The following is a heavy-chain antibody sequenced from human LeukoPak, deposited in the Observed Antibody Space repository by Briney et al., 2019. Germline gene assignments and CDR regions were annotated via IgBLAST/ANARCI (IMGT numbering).Heavy chain of an antibody. Sequence: PSETLSLTCTVSGGSISSYYWSWIRQPPGKGLEWIGYIYYSGSTNYNPSLKSRVTISVDTSKNQFSLKLISVTAADTAVYYCARYKFGYSGYDYYYYGMDVWGQGTTVTVSS. CDR1: GGSISSYY. J-gene: IGHJ6*02. CDR2: IYYSGST. V-gene: IGHV4-59*01. CDR3: ARYKFGYSGYDYYYYGMDV. D-gene: IGHD5-12*01.